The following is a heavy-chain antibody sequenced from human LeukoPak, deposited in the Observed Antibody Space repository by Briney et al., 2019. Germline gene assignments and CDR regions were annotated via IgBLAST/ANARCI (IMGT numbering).Heavy chain of an antibody. V-gene: IGHV1-69*13. CDR3: ARAYYYDSSGSRIDY. J-gene: IGHJ4*02. D-gene: IGHD3-22*01. CDR1: GGTFSSYA. Sequence: ASVKVSCKASGGTFSSYAISWVRQAPGQGLEWMGGIIPIFGIANYAQKFQGRVTITADESTSTAYMELSSLRSEDTAVYYCARAYYYDSSGSRIDYWGQGTLVTVSS. CDR2: IIPIFGIA.